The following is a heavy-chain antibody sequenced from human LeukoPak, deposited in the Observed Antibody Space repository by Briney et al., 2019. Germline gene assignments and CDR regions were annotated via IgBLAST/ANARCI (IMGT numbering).Heavy chain of an antibody. V-gene: IGHV1-2*02. J-gene: IGHJ4*02. CDR2: INPNSGGT. CDR3: RVVPAAAFDY. D-gene: IGHD2-2*01. Sequence: ASATLSCNASGYTFTVYYMHWVRHAPGQGLEWKGWINPNSGGTNSAQKVQGRVTMTRDTSISTAYMELSRLRSDDTAVYYCRVVPAAAFDYWGQGTLVTASS. CDR1: GYTFTVYY.